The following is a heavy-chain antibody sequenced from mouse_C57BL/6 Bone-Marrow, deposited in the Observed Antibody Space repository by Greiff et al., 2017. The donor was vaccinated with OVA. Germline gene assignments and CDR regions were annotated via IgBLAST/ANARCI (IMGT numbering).Heavy chain of an antibody. D-gene: IGHD2-1*01. Sequence: QVQLQQSGAELVRPGTSVKVSCKASGYAFTNYLIEWVKQRPGQGLEWIGMINPGSGGTNYNEKFKGKATLTADKSSSTAYMQLSSLTSEDSAVYFCARWGNFYFDDWGQGTTLTVSS. CDR3: ARWGNFYFDD. CDR2: INPGSGGT. CDR1: GYAFTNYL. V-gene: IGHV1-54*01. J-gene: IGHJ2*01.